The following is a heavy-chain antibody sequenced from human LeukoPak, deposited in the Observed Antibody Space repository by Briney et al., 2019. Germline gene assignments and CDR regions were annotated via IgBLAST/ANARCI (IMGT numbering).Heavy chain of an antibody. CDR3: AKVVVGTVIVVASSNFYYYYMDV. J-gene: IGHJ6*03. D-gene: IGHD3-22*01. V-gene: IGHV3-23*01. CDR1: GFTFSSYS. Sequence: GGSLRLSCAASGFTFSSYSMSWVRQAPGKGLEWVSAISGNGGSTYYADSVKGRFTISRDNSNNTLYLQMNSLRAEDTAVYYCAKVVVGTVIVVASSNFYYYYMDVWGKGTTVTISS. CDR2: ISGNGGST.